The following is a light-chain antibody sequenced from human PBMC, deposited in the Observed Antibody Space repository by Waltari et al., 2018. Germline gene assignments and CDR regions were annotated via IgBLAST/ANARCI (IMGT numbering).Light chain of an antibody. CDR1: QSLLHLNGFNY. CDR3: MQSLRALWT. J-gene: IGKJ1*01. CDR2: LGS. Sequence: DIVVTQSPLSLPATPGEPASVSCRSSQSLLHLNGFNYLAWYLQKPGQSPQLLIYLGSHRASGVPDRFSGSGSGTDFTLKISRLEAEDVGVYYCMQSLRALWTFGQGTKVEIK. V-gene: IGKV2-28*01.